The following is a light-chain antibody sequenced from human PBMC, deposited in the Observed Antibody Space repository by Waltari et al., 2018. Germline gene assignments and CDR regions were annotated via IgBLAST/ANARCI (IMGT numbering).Light chain of an antibody. Sequence: SSELTQDPAVSVALGQPVRITCKGDSLRSYYASWYQQKPGQAPVLVIYGKNNRPSGIPDRFSGSSSGNTASLTITGAQAEDEADYYCNSRDSSGNHLTVFGTGTKVTVL. J-gene: IGLJ1*01. CDR3: NSRDSSGNHLTV. CDR2: GKN. CDR1: SLRSYY. V-gene: IGLV3-19*01.